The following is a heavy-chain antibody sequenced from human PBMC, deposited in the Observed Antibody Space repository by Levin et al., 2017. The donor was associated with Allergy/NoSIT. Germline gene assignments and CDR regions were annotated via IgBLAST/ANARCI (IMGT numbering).Heavy chain of an antibody. D-gene: IGHD4-23*01. V-gene: IGHV3-74*01. Sequence: PGESLKISCAASGFTFSTYWMYWVRQAPGKGLVWVSRINSDGSSTSYADSVRGRFTISRDNAKNTLYLQMNSLRAEDTAVYYCARDHDYGGNWFGPWGQGTLVTVSS. CDR1: GFTFSTYW. CDR3: ARDHDYGGNWFGP. CDR2: INSDGSST. J-gene: IGHJ5*02.